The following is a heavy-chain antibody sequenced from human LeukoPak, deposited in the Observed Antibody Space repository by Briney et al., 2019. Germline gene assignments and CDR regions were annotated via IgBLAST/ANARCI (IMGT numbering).Heavy chain of an antibody. V-gene: IGHV3-7*01. CDR1: GFTFDDYG. J-gene: IGHJ6*02. D-gene: IGHD3-10*01. CDR2: IKQDGSET. Sequence: GGSLRLSCAASGFTFDDYGMTWVRQYPGKGLEWVANIKQDGSETYYADSVKGRFTISRDNAKRSLYLQMNSLRAEDTAVYYCARDCRPGGYYYYGMDVWGQGTTVTVSS. CDR3: ARDCRPGGYYYYGMDV.